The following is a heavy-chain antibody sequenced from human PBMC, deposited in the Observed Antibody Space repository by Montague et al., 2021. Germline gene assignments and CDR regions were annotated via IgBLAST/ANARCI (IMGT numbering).Heavy chain of an antibody. Sequence: SETLSLTCTVSGGSISTYHWIWLRQPPGKGLEWIGETHYNGNTNYNYNPSLKSRVTISVDKSNNQFSLKLSSVTAADTAVYYCARDREHTCGSFFHPWGQGTLVTVSS. CDR1: GGSISTYH. CDR3: ARDREHTCGSFFHP. V-gene: IGHV4-59*01. D-gene: IGHD2-21*01. J-gene: IGHJ5*02. CDR2: THYNGNT.